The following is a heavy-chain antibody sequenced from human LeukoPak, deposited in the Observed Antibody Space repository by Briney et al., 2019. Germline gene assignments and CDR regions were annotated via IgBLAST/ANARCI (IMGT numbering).Heavy chain of an antibody. CDR3: AKDSTDYGDYNAGY. CDR1: GYTFPSYF. CDR2: INPTGGST. D-gene: IGHD4-17*01. J-gene: IGHJ4*02. Sequence: ASVKVSCKASGYTFPSYFMHWVRQAPGQGLEWMGIINPTGGSTTYAQKFQGRVTMTRDTSTSTVYMELSSLRSDDTAVYYCAKDSTDYGDYNAGYWGQGTLVTVSS. V-gene: IGHV1-46*01.